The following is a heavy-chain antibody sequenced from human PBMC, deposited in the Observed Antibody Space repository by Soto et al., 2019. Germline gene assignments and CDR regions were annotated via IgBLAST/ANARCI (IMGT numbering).Heavy chain of an antibody. D-gene: IGHD2-15*01. CDR2: IYYSGST. J-gene: IGHJ4*02. CDR1: GGSISSSSYY. CDR3: ARAAPRYCSDGSCYYGKAY. Sequence: SETLSLTCTVSGGSISSSSYYWGWIRQHPDKRLEWIGYIYYSGSTFYAPSLKSRVTISVDTSKNQFSLKLSSVTAADTAVYYCARAAPRYCSDGSCYYGKAYWGQGTLVIGSS. V-gene: IGHV4-39*07.